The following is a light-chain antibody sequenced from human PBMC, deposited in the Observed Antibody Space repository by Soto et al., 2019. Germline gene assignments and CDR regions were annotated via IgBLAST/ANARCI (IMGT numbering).Light chain of an antibody. CDR2: DAS. V-gene: IGKV1-5*01. Sequence: DIQMTQSPSTLSASVGDRVTITCRASQSISSWLAWYQQKPGKAPKLLIYDASSLESGVPSRFSGSVSGTEFTLTISSLQPDDFATYYCQQYNSYWTFGKGTKVEIK. CDR3: QQYNSYWT. CDR1: QSISSW. J-gene: IGKJ1*01.